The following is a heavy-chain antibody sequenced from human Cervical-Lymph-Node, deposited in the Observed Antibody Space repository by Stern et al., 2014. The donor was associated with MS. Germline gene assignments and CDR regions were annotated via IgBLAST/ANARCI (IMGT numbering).Heavy chain of an antibody. CDR1: GVSLSTSGLG. CDR2: IYWDDQK. J-gene: IGHJ4*02. V-gene: IGHV2-5*02. Sequence: QVTLKESGPALVKPTQTLTLTCTFSGVSLSTSGLGVGWIRQPPGEALESLAYIYWDDQKRYSPSLKSRLTITKDTSKNQVVLTLTNVDPVDTATYYCAHRTAGPFDYWGQGTLVTVSS. CDR3: AHRTAGPFDY.